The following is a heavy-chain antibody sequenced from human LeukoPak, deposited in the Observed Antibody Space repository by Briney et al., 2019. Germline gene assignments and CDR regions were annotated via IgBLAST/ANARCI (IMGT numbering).Heavy chain of an antibody. V-gene: IGHV4-39*07. J-gene: IGHJ6*02. D-gene: IGHD2-2*01. CDR1: GGSISSSSYY. CDR3: ARDIHPRYCSSTSCYWGLYYYYYGMDV. CDR2: IYYSGST. Sequence: SQTLSLTCTVSGGSISSSSYYWGWIRQPPGKGLEWIGSIYYSGSTYYNPSLKSRVTISVDTSKNQFSLKLSSVTAADTAVYYCARDIHPRYCSSTSCYWGLYYYYYGMDVWGQGTTVTVSS.